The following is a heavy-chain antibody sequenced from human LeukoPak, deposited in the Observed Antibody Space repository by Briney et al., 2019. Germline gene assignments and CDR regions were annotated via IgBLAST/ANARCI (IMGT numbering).Heavy chain of an antibody. D-gene: IGHD6-19*01. J-gene: IGHJ4*02. CDR1: GFTFSTYD. CDR3: ARGQWLGHFDY. CDR2: IWSDGSNK. Sequence: GGSLRLSCIVSGFTFSTYDMHWVRQAPGKGLQWVAVIWSDGSNKYYTDSVKGRFTISRDNPKNTLYLQMNSLRAEDTAVYYCARGQWLGHFDYWGQGTLVTVSS. V-gene: IGHV3-33*01.